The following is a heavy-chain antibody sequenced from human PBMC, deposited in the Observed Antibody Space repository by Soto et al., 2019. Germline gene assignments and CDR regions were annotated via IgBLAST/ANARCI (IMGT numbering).Heavy chain of an antibody. J-gene: IGHJ4*02. CDR3: ARAGSGSREDY. V-gene: IGHV3-64*01. CDR2: ISSNGGRT. CDR1: GFTFSSYA. Sequence: EVPLVESGGGLVQPGGSLRLSCAASGFTFSSYAMHWVRQAPGKGLEYVSAISSNGGRTYYANSVKGRFTISRDNSKNTLYLQMGSLRAEDMAVYYCARAGSGSREDYWGQGTLVTVSS. D-gene: IGHD1-26*01.